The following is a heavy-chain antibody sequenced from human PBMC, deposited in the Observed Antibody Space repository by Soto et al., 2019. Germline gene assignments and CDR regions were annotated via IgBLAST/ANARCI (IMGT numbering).Heavy chain of an antibody. J-gene: IGHJ4*02. Sequence: ASVKVSCKASGYTFTGYYIHWVRQAPGQGLEWMAWINPKSGDTNYAQWFQGRVTMTRDTSISTAYMELSSLRSDDTAVYYCARAPGSATAMDYWGQGTLVTVYS. CDR3: ARAPGSATAMDY. CDR1: GYTFTGYY. V-gene: IGHV1-2*02. D-gene: IGHD2-2*01. CDR2: INPKSGDT.